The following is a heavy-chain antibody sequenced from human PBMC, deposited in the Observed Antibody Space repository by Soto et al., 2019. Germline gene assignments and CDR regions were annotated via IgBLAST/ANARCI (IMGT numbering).Heavy chain of an antibody. J-gene: IGHJ4*02. CDR2: IYYSGST. V-gene: IGHV4-59*08. Sequence: SETLSLTCTVSGGSISSYYWSWIRQPPGKGLEWIGYIYYSGSTNYNPSLKSRVTISVDTSKNQFSLKLSSVTAADTAVYYCARHMYSSGSEVPCEHGGQGTLVNVPS. CDR3: ARHMYSSGSEVPCEH. CDR1: GGSISSYY. D-gene: IGHD6-25*01.